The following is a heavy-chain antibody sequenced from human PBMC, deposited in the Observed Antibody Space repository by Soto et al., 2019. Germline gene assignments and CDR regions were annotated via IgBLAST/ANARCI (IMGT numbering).Heavy chain of an antibody. V-gene: IGHV3-21*01. Sequence: GGSLRLSCAASGFTFSSYSMNWVRQAPGKGLEWVSSISSSSSYIYYADSVKGRFTISRDNAKNSLYLQMNSLRAEDTAVYYCARDRGGEQQLQDPVDYWGQGTLVTVSS. D-gene: IGHD6-13*01. CDR3: ARDRGGEQQLQDPVDY. CDR2: ISSSSSYI. J-gene: IGHJ4*02. CDR1: GFTFSSYS.